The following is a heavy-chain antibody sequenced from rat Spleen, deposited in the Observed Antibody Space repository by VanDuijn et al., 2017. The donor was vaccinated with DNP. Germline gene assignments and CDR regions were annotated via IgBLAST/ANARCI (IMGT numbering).Heavy chain of an antibody. D-gene: IGHD2-2*01. CDR1: GSTFSDYY. Sequence: EVQLVESGGGLVQPGRSLKLSCAASGSTFSDYYMAWVRQGPTGGLEWVASISYDGGSTYYRDSVKGRFTISRDNAKSSLYLQMDSLRAEDTATYYCTTGGYLRDWDFEFWGPGTMVTVSS. CDR2: ISYDGGST. CDR3: TTGGYLRDWDFEF. J-gene: IGHJ1*01. V-gene: IGHV5-20*01.